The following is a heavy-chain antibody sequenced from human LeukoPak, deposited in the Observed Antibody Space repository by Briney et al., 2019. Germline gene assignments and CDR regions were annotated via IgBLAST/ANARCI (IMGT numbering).Heavy chain of an antibody. Sequence: PGGSLRLSCAASRFTLSTYWMSWVRQAPGKGLEWVSHITASGTAMFYADSVMGRFTISRDNAKNSLYLQMNSLRDEDTAVYYCASSGSYRFDYWGQGTLVTVSS. CDR3: ASSGSYRFDY. CDR1: RFTLSTYW. J-gene: IGHJ4*02. CDR2: ITASGTAM. V-gene: IGHV3-48*02. D-gene: IGHD1-26*01.